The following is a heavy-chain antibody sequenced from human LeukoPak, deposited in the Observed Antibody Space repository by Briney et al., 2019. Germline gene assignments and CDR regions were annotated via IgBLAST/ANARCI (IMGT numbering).Heavy chain of an antibody. CDR3: ARHFLDSVTDDNWFDP. V-gene: IGHV5-51*01. CDR1: GYSFTSYW. D-gene: IGHD4-11*01. CDR2: IYPGDSDT. Sequence: GESLKISCKGSGYSFTSYWIGWVRQMPGKGLEWMGIIYPGDSDTRYSPSFQGQVTISADKSISTAYLQWSSLKASDTAMYYCARHFLDSVTDDNWFDPWGQGTLVTVSS. J-gene: IGHJ5*02.